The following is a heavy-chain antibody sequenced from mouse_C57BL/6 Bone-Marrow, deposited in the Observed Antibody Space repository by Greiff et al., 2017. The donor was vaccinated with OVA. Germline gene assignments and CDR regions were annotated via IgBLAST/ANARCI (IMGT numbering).Heavy chain of an antibody. Sequence: EVQGVESGAELVKPGASVKLSCTASGFNIKDYYMHWVKQRTEQGLEWIGRIDPEDGETKYAPKFQGKATITADTSSNTAYLQLSSLTSEDTAVYYCARSEGAHYGSSSAWFAYWGQGTLVTVSA. D-gene: IGHD1-1*01. J-gene: IGHJ3*01. CDR1: GFNIKDYY. V-gene: IGHV14-2*01. CDR2: IDPEDGET. CDR3: ARSEGAHYGSSSAWFAY.